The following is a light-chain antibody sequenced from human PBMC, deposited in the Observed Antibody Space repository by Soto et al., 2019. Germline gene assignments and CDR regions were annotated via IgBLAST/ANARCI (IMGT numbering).Light chain of an antibody. CDR2: DAS. V-gene: IGKV3-11*01. CDR3: QHRTNWPPHT. Sequence: EIVLTQSPATLSLSPGERATLSCRASQSVSTYLAWYQQKPGQAPRLLIYDASTRATDIPARFRGSGSGTDFTLTISSLVPEDFAVYYCQHRTNWPPHTFGQGTKLEIK. J-gene: IGKJ2*01. CDR1: QSVSTY.